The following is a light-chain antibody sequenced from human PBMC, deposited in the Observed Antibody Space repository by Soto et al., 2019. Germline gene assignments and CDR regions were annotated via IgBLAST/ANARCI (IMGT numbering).Light chain of an antibody. CDR3: QQYNNWYS. CDR1: QSINGN. Sequence: EIVMTQSPATLSVSPGERATLSCRASQSINGNLAWYQRKPGQAPRLLMYATSVRATGIPARFSGSGSGTEYTLIISSLQSEDFAVFYCQQYNNWYSFGQGTKLEIK. V-gene: IGKV3-15*01. CDR2: ATS. J-gene: IGKJ2*03.